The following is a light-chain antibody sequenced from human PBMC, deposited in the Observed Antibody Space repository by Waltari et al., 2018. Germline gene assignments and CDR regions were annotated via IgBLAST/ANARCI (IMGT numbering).Light chain of an antibody. CDR3: GTWDTSLSAGV. CDR2: TDN. V-gene: IGLV1-51*01. Sequence: QSVLTQPPSVSAAPGQKVTIPSSGGSSNIGNNFVSWYQQLPGTAPKLPTYTDNKRPSGIPYRFPGSKSGTAATLGITGLQTGDEADYYCGTWDTSLSAGVFGGGTKLTVL. CDR1: SSNIGNNF. J-gene: IGLJ3*02.